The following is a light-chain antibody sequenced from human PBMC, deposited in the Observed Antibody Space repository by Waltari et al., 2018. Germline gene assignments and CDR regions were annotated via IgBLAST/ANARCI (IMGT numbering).Light chain of an antibody. CDR1: SSDLGTYKY. CDR3: CSFAGSYTWV. J-gene: IGLJ3*02. CDR2: DVT. V-gene: IGLV2-11*01. Sequence: QSALTQPRSVSGSPGQSVTISCTGTSSDLGTYKYVSWYQQHPGKAPKPIIHDVTKRPAGSPDRFSGSKSGNTASLTISGLQAEDEAEYFCCSFAGSYTWVFGGGTELTVL.